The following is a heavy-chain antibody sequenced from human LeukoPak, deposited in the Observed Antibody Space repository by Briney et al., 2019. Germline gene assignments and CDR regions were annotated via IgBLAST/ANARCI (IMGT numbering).Heavy chain of an antibody. Sequence: GGSLRLSCGASGFTFSSYSMNWVRQAPGKGLEWVSCISSSSSYIYYADSVKGRFTISRDNAKNSLYLQMNSLRAEDTAVYYCARAHNWKYGSFDFWGQGTLVTVSS. CDR1: GFTFSSYS. CDR3: ARAHNWKYGSFDF. J-gene: IGHJ4*02. CDR2: ISSSSSYI. D-gene: IGHD1-7*01. V-gene: IGHV3-21*01.